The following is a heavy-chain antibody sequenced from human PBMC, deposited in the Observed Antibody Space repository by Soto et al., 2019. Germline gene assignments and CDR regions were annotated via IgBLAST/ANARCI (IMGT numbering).Heavy chain of an antibody. D-gene: IGHD3-16*01. CDR2: ISWNSGAV. CDR1: GFTFDNYA. V-gene: IGHV3-9*01. CDR3: AKDIGHNYPYQGTWFDP. Sequence: EVQLVESGGGLVQPGRSLRLSCAASGFTFDNYAMHWVRQAPGKGPEWVSSISWNSGAVGYAASVRGRFTISRDNARNSLFLQMNSLRPEDTALYYCAKDIGHNYPYQGTWFDPCGQGTLVTVSS. J-gene: IGHJ5*02.